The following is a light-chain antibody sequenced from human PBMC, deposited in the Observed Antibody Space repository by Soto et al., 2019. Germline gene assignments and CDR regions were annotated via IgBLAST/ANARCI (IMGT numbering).Light chain of an antibody. J-gene: IGKJ5*01. CDR2: GAS. CDR3: EQYGSSASR. Sequence: VMAQSRNSLHLGRRDRIKITCRASQSVSSSYLAWYKQKPGQAPRIXIYGASSRATDIPDRFSVSGYGTAYTLALSSLEPEDFEVHYCEQYGSSASRFGQGTRLEIK. V-gene: IGKV3-20*01. CDR1: QSVSSSY.